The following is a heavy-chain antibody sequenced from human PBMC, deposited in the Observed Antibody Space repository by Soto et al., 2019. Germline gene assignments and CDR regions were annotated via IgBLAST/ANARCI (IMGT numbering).Heavy chain of an antibody. CDR1: GLTFTNAW. V-gene: IGHV3-15*07. CDR3: GTGTGYWALAPLDY. D-gene: IGHD6-25*01. J-gene: IGHJ4*01. CDR2: IKSHTDGGTT. Sequence: VQLVESGRGLVKPAGSLRLSCTVSGLTFTNAWMTWVRQAPGKGLEWVARIKSHTDGGTTDYAAPLKGRFTISRDDSRNTLCLQRNSLKTEDTAVYFCGTGTGYWALAPLDYWGQGTLVTVPS.